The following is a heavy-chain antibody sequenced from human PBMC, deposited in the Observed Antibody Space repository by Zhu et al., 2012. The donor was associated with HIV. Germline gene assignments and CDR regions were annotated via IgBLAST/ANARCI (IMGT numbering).Heavy chain of an antibody. V-gene: IGHV3-23*01. Sequence: EVQLLESGGGLAQPGGSLRLSCVASGFSFRDYAMSWVRQAPGKGLEWVSAFGGFDDKTSYADSVKGRFTISRDNSKNTLYLQMNSLTAGDTAVYYCAKGTSWLSPYWYFDFWGRGTLVTVSS. D-gene: IGHD1-1*01. CDR3: AKGTSWLSPYWYFDF. CDR2: FGGFDDKT. J-gene: IGHJ2*01. CDR1: GFSFRDYA.